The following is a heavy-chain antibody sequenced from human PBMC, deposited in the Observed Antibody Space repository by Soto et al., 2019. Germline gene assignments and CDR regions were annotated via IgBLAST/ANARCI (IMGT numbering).Heavy chain of an antibody. J-gene: IGHJ5*01. Sequence: QVQLQESGPGLVKPSETLSFTCTVSGGSISSYYWSWIRQPPGKGLEWIGFIFYSGSTSYNPSLKSRVTISIDTSEYQFSLKLNSVTAADTAVYYSASMIGDPVLSFDSWGQGSLVTVSS. V-gene: IGHV4-59*01. CDR3: ASMIGDPVLSFDS. D-gene: IGHD3-10*02. CDR1: GGSISSYY. CDR2: IFYSGST.